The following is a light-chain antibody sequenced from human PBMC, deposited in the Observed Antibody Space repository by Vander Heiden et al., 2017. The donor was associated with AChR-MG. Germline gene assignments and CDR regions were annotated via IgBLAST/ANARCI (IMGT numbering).Light chain of an antibody. V-gene: IGKV3-11*01. CDR3: QQHSNWPPLT. CDR1: QSVSSY. CDR2: DAS. J-gene: IGKJ4*01. Sequence: EIVLTQSPATLSLSPGERATLSCRASQSVSSYLAWYQQKPGQAPRLLIYDASNRATGIPARFSGSGCGTDFTLTISSREPEDFAVYYCQQHSNWPPLTFGGWTKVEIK.